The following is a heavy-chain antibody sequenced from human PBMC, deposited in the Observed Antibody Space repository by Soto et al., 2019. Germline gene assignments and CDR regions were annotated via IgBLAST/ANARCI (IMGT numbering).Heavy chain of an antibody. CDR3: ARQFDYDTSGYYYAY. V-gene: IGHV1-69*13. CDR2: IIPLFGTP. CDR1: GGTFNKYA. D-gene: IGHD3-22*01. J-gene: IGHJ4*02. Sequence: ASVKVSCKASGGTFNKYAIDWVRQAPGQAPGQGLEWIGGIIPLFGTPNYAQKFQGRVTISADEVTSTAYMELSSPRSEDTGVYYCARQFDYDTSGYYYAYWGQGTLVTVSS.